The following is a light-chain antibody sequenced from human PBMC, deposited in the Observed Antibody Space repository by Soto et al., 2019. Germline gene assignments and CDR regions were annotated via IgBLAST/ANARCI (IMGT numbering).Light chain of an antibody. V-gene: IGLV1-47*02. J-gene: IGLJ1*01. Sequence: QSALTQPPSASGTPGQRVTISCSGSSSNIGSNYVCWYQHLPGTAPKLLIYSSNQRPSGVPDRFSGSKSGTSASLAISGLRSEDEADYYCATWDDSLSGHYVFGTGTKVTVL. CDR3: ATWDDSLSGHYV. CDR2: SSN. CDR1: SSNIGSNY.